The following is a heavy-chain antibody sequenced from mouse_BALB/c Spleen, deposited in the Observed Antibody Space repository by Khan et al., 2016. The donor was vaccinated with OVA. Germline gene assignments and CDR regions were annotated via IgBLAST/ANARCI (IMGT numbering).Heavy chain of an antibody. D-gene: IGHD4-1*01. CDR2: IYPGSDST. CDR3: ARAGWDVFAY. J-gene: IGHJ3*01. V-gene: IGHV1-77*01. Sequence: QVQLQQPGPELVKPGASVKMSCKASGYTFTDYVMNWVKQRNGQGLEWIGQIYPGSDSTYYNEKFKGKATLTADRSSSTAYIQLSNLTSEDSAVYFCARAGWDVFAYWGQGTLVTVSA. CDR1: GYTFTDYV.